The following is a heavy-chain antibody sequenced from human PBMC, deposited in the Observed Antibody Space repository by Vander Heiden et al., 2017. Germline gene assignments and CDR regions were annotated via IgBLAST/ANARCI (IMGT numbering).Heavy chain of an antibody. CDR1: GGSFSGYY. Sequence: QVQLQQWGAGLLKPSETLSLTCAVYGGSFSGYYWSWIRQPPGKGLEWIGEINHSGSTNYNPSLKSRVTISVDTSKNQFSLKMSSVTAADTAVYYCARYRYRGAFDIWLQGRMVAVSS. CDR2: INHSGST. V-gene: IGHV4-34*01. CDR3: ARYRYRGAFDI. J-gene: IGHJ3*02. D-gene: IGHD1-26*01.